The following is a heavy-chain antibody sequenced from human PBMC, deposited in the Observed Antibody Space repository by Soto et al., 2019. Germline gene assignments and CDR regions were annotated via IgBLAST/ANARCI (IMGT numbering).Heavy chain of an antibody. J-gene: IGHJ4*02. CDR3: ARTFYYDASGIYRPLDY. Sequence: PGESLKISCQGSGYSFTSYWIGWVRQMPGKGLEWMGIIYPGDSDTRYSPSFQGQVTISADKSISTAYLQWSSLRASDTAIYYCARTFYYDASGIYRPLDYWGKGTLVTVSS. CDR2: IYPGDSDT. CDR1: GYSFTSYW. D-gene: IGHD3-10*01. V-gene: IGHV5-51*01.